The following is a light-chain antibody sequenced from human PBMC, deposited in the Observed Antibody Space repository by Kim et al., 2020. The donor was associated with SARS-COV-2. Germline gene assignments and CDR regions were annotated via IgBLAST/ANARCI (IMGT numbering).Light chain of an antibody. CDR2: GKN. Sequence: AMGQTVRITCQGDSLRSYYASCYRQKPGQAPVLVIYGKNNRPSGIPDRFSGSSSGNTASLTITGAQAEDEADYYCNSRDSSGNFVVFGGGTQLAVL. CDR1: SLRSYY. CDR3: NSRDSSGNFVV. J-gene: IGLJ2*01. V-gene: IGLV3-19*01.